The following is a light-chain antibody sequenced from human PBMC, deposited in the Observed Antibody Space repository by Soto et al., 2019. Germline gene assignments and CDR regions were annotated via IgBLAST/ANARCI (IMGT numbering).Light chain of an antibody. V-gene: IGKV3-11*01. CDR2: DAS. Sequence: DIVLTQSPVTLSLSPGERATLSCRASRSINNYLAWYQQKPGQAPRLLIYDASNRATGIAARFSGGGSGTDFTLTISSLEPADFAVYYCQQRASWPLTCGGGTKVEI. CDR1: RSINNY. CDR3: QQRASWPLT. J-gene: IGKJ4*01.